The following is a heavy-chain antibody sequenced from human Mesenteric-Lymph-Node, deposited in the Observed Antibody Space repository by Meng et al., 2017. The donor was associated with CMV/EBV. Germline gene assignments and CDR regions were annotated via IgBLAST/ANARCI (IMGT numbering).Heavy chain of an antibody. V-gene: IGHV3-74*01. CDR1: GFSFSSYW. CDR2: INSDGSST. Sequence: GGSLRLSCAASGFSFSSYWMHWVRQAPGKGLVWVSRINSDGSSTNYADSVRGRFTISRDNAKNTLHLQMNSLRADDTAVYYCVRAPNDYTSSTGWFDPWGQGTLVTVSS. J-gene: IGHJ5*02. CDR3: VRAPNDYTSSTGWFDP. D-gene: IGHD4-11*01.